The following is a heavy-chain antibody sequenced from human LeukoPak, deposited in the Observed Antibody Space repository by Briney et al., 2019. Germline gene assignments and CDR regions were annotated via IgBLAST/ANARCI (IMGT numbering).Heavy chain of an antibody. Sequence: GASVKVSCKASGGTFSSYAISWVRQAPGQGLEWMGRIVPILGIANYAQKFQGRVTITADKSTSTAYMELSSLRSEDTAVYYCAPSVVTPPAFDIWGQGTMVTVSS. CDR1: GGTFSSYA. J-gene: IGHJ3*02. D-gene: IGHD2-2*01. V-gene: IGHV1-69*04. CDR2: IVPILGIA. CDR3: APSVVTPPAFDI.